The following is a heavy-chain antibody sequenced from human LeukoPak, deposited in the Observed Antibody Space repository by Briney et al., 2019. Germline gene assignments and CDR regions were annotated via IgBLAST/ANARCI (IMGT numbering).Heavy chain of an antibody. CDR3: ARNAGIAAAGIDFDY. CDR1: GYTFTSYY. D-gene: IGHD6-13*01. Sequence: ASVKVSCKASGYTFTSYYMHWVRQAPGQGLEWMGIINLSGGSTSYAQKFQGRVTMTRDTSTSTVYMELSSLRSEDTAVYYCARNAGIAAAGIDFDYWGQGTLVTVSS. V-gene: IGHV1-46*01. J-gene: IGHJ4*02. CDR2: INLSGGST.